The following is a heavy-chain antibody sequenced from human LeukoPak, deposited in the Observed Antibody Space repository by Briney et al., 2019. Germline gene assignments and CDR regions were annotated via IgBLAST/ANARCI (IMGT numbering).Heavy chain of an antibody. V-gene: IGHV3-11*04. Sequence: PGGSLRLSCAASGFTFSDYYMSWIRQAPGKGLEWVSYISSSGSTIYYADSVKGRFTISRDNAKNSLYLQMNSLRAEDTAVYYCARDLLDYYDSSYHDAFDIWGQGTMVTVSS. J-gene: IGHJ3*02. CDR2: ISSSGSTI. CDR3: ARDLLDYYDSSYHDAFDI. CDR1: GFTFSDYY. D-gene: IGHD3-22*01.